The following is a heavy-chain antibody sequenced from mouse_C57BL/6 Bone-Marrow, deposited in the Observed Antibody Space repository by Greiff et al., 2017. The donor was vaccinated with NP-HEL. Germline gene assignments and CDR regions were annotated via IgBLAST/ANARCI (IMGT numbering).Heavy chain of an antibody. V-gene: IGHV1-69*01. CDR2: IDPSDSYT. CDR3: TRGGILFDY. Sequence: QVQLQQPGAELVMPGASVKLSCKASGYTFTSYWMHWVKQRPGQGLEWIGEIDPSDSYTNYNQKFKGKSTLTVDKSSSTAYMQLSSLTSEDSAVYYCTRGGILFDYWGQGTTLTVSS. CDR1: GYTFTSYW. J-gene: IGHJ2*01.